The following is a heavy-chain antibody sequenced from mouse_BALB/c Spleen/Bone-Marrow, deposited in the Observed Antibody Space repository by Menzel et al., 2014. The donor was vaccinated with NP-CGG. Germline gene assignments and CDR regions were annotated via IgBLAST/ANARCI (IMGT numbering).Heavy chain of an antibody. Sequence: VHLQQSGPELVMPGASVKISCKASGYTFTDYYRNWVKQKPGQGLEWIGWIYPGSGSTKYNEKFKSKATLTVDTSSSTAYMQLSSLTSEDTAVYFCANLGRYAMDYWGQGTSVTVSS. CDR2: IYPGSGST. V-gene: IGHV1-84*02. CDR1: GYTFTDYY. J-gene: IGHJ4*01. D-gene: IGHD3-1*01. CDR3: ANLGRYAMDY.